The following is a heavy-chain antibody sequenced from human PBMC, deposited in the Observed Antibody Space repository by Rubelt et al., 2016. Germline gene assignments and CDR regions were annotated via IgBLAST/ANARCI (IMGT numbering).Heavy chain of an antibody. D-gene: IGHD2-2*02. J-gene: IGHJ3*02. V-gene: IGHV3-7*01. CDR1: GFTFSSYW. Sequence: EVQLVESGGGLVQPGGSLRLSCAASGFTFSSYWMSWVRQAPGKGLEWVANIQQDGSEQSYVDSVKGRFTISRDNAKNSLYLQMNSLRAEDTAVYYCARGKCSSTSCYRIDAFDIWGQGTMVTVSS. CDR2: IQQDGSEQ. CDR3: ARGKCSSTSCYRIDAFDI.